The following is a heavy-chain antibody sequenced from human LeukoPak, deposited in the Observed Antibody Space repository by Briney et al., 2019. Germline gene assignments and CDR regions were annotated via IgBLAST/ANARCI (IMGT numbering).Heavy chain of an antibody. CDR2: ISSSSSTI. J-gene: IGHJ3*02. CDR3: AREQFAFDI. Sequence: GGSLRLSCAASGFTFSTYSINWVRQAPGKGLEWLSFISSSSSTIYYADSVRGRFTISRDNAKNSLFLQMNSLRDEDTAVYYCAREQFAFDIWGRGSMVTVSS. V-gene: IGHV3-48*02. D-gene: IGHD4-11*01. CDR1: GFTFSTYS.